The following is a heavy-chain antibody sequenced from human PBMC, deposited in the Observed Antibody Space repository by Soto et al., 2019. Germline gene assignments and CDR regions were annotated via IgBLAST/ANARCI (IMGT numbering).Heavy chain of an antibody. CDR1: GGSISSYY. CDR3: ARDIAVAGINWFDP. Sequence: LSLTCSVSGGSISSYYWSWIRQPPGKGLEWIGYIYYSGSTNYNPSLKSRVTISVDTSKNQFSLKLSSVTAADTAVYYCARDIAVAGINWFDPWGQGTLVTXSS. CDR2: IYYSGST. D-gene: IGHD6-19*01. V-gene: IGHV4-59*12. J-gene: IGHJ5*02.